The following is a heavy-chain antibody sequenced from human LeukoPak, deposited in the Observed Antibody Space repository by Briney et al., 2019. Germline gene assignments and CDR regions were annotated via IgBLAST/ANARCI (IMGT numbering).Heavy chain of an antibody. CDR3: ARHLRGGATTGMDV. J-gene: IGHJ6*02. Sequence: PSETLSLTCTVSGGSISSGGFYWSWIRQPPGKGLEWVGYIYDSGNTYYNPSLKSRVTISVDTSKNQFSLKLSSVTAADTAVYYCARHLRGGATTGMDVWGQGTTVTVSS. CDR1: GGSISSGGFY. V-gene: IGHV4-30-2*01. D-gene: IGHD3-16*01. CDR2: IYDSGNT.